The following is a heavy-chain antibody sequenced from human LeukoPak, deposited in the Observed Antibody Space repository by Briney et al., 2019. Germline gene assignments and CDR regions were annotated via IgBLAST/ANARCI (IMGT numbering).Heavy chain of an antibody. CDR1: GFTFSSYA. V-gene: IGHV3-23*01. Sequence: GSLRLSCAASGFTFSSYAKSWVRQAPGKGLEWVSGISGSGGSTYYADSVKGRFTIYRDNSKNTLYLQMNSLRAEDTAVYYCARSGRRNYYYYMDVWGKGTTVTVSS. CDR2: ISGSGGST. J-gene: IGHJ6*03. D-gene: IGHD3-10*01. CDR3: ARSGRRNYYYYMDV.